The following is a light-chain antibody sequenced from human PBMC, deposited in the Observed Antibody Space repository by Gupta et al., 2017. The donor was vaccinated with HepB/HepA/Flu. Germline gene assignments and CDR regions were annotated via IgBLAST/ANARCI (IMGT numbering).Light chain of an antibody. J-gene: IGKJ1*01. Sequence: EIVLTQSPGTLSLSPGERATLSCRASQSVSSSYLAWYQQKPGQAPRLLIYGASSRATGLPDRFSGSGSGTEFTLTISRREPEDFAVYYCQQEGSSPWTFGQGTKVEIK. CDR1: QSVSSSY. V-gene: IGKV3-20*01. CDR3: QQEGSSPWT. CDR2: GAS.